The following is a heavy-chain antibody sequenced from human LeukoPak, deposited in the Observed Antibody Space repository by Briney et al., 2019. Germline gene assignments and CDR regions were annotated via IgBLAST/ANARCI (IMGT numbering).Heavy chain of an antibody. V-gene: IGHV3-23*01. J-gene: IGHJ4*02. CDR3: AKSREQPWNFDY. Sequence: GGSLRLSCTASGFTFSSYLMAWVRQAPGKGLEWVSAISIGGETTYYADSVKDRFTFSRDNSKNTLYLQMNSLRAEDAAVYYCAKSREQPWNFDYWGQGTLVTVSS. D-gene: IGHD5-18*01. CDR1: GFTFSSYL. CDR2: ISIGGETT.